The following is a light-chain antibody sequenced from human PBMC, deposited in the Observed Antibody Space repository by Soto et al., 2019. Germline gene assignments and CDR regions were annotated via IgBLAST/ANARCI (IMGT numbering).Light chain of an antibody. CDR3: QQFVSSPLT. CDR1: QNVNSNY. V-gene: IGKV3-20*01. CDR2: AAS. Sequence: EIVLTQSPGTLSLSPGERATLSCRASQNVNSNYLAWYQQKPGQAPRLLIYAASSRATGIPDRFSGSGSGTDFTLTISRLEPEDFAVYYCQQFVSSPLTFGGGTKVEIQ. J-gene: IGKJ4*01.